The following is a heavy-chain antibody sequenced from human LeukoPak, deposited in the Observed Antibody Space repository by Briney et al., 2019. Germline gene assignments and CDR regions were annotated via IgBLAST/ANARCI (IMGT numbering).Heavy chain of an antibody. Sequence: GGSLRLSCAASGFTFSSYAMSWVRQAPGKGLEWVSAISSSGGSTYYADSVKGRFTISRDNSKNTLYLQMNSLRAEDTAVYYCAKYKFGYSSGWYTWFDPWGQGTLVTVSS. CDR1: GFTFSSYA. CDR2: ISSSGGST. J-gene: IGHJ5*02. CDR3: AKYKFGYSSGWYTWFDP. V-gene: IGHV3-23*01. D-gene: IGHD6-19*01.